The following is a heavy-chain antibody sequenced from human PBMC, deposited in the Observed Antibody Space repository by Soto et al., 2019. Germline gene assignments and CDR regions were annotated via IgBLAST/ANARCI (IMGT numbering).Heavy chain of an antibody. D-gene: IGHD4-17*01. J-gene: IGHJ4*02. V-gene: IGHV3-23*01. Sequence: EVQLLESGGGLVQPGGSLRLSCAASGFTFYNYDMNWVRQAPGKGLEWVSGISGSGGSTSYADSVNGRFTISKYNSKNTVYLQMSSLRAEDTAVYYCAKGMYDYGDYFVSWGRGTLVTVSS. CDR1: GFTFYNYD. CDR3: AKGMYDYGDYFVS. CDR2: ISGSGGST.